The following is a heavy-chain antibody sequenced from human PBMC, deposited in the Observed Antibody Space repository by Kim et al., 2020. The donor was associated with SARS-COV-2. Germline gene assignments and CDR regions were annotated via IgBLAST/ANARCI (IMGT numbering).Heavy chain of an antibody. CDR2: IWYDGSYK. CDR1: GFTFSSYG. CDR3: AKGRDGYPIDY. D-gene: IGHD5-12*01. J-gene: IGHJ4*02. V-gene: IGHV3-33*06. Sequence: GGSLRRSCAASGFTFSSYGMHWVRQAPGKGLEWVAVIWYDGSYKYYGDSVKGRFTISRDNSKNTLYLQMNSLRAEDTAVYYCAKGRDGYPIDYWGQGTLV.